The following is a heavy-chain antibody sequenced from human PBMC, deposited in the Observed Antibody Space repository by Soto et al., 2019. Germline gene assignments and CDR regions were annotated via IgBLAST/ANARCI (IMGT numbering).Heavy chain of an antibody. CDR3: TRFLPAPEMAPPGDLEKEQKEIFDY. CDR1: GFTFGDYA. V-gene: IGHV3-49*03. D-gene: IGHD1-1*01. Sequence: GGSLRLSCTASGFTFGDYAMSWFRQAPGKGLEWVGFIRSKAYGGTTEYAASVKGRFTISRDDSKSIAYLQMNSLKTEDTAVYYCTRFLPAPEMAPPGDLEKEQKEIFDYWGQGTLVTVSS. J-gene: IGHJ4*02. CDR2: IRSKAYGGTT.